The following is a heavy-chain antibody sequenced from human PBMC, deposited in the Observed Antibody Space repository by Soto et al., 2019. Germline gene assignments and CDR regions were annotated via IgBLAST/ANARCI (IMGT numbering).Heavy chain of an antibody. J-gene: IGHJ4*02. CDR1: GFTFSSYW. CDR3: ARGASSGWTHSFDY. CDR2: INSAGSST. D-gene: IGHD6-19*01. V-gene: IGHV3-74*01. Sequence: VHLVESGGGLVEPGGSLRLSCAASGFTFSSYWMHWVRQAPGKGLVWVARINSAGSSTNYADSVKGRLTISRDNAKNTVYLQMNSLRDEDTALYYCARGASSGWTHSFDYWGQGSLVTVSS.